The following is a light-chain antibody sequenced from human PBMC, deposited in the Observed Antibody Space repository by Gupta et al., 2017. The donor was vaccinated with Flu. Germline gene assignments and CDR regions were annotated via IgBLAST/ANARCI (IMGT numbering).Light chain of an antibody. CDR2: ENS. Sequence: QSLLTQPTSVSGAPGQRITISCIGTSSNLGAGYDVNWYQQFPGGAPRLLIFENSNRPSGLPDRFFGSKTGISASLAITGLQAEDESDFYCQSYDVSVGGWVFGGGTRLTVL. J-gene: IGLJ3*02. CDR1: SSNLGAGYD. V-gene: IGLV1-40*01. CDR3: QSYDVSVGGWV.